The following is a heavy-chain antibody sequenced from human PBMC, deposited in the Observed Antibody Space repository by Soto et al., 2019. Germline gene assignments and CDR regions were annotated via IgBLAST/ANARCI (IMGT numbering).Heavy chain of an antibody. CDR1: GYTFTSYG. D-gene: IGHD3-16*02. J-gene: IGHJ3*02. CDR3: ARRMITFGGVIVADAFDI. V-gene: IGHV1-18*01. Sequence: QVQLVQSGAEVKKPGASVKVSCKASGYTFTSYGISWVRQAPGQGLEWMGWISAYNGNTNYAQKLQGRVTMTTDTSTSTAYMELRSLRSDDTAVYYCARRMITFGGVIVADAFDIWGQGTMVTVSS. CDR2: ISAYNGNT.